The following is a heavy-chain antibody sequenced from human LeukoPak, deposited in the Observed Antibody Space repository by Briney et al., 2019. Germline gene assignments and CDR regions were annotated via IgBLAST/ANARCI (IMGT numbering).Heavy chain of an antibody. CDR1: GFTFSSYW. Sequence: GGSLRLSCAASGFTFSSYWMHWVRQAPGKGLVWVSHINPAGSTAFYADSVKGRFTISRDNAKNTVYLQMSSLGAEDTAVYYCVSLGSSWYAVPIDYWGQGTLVTVSS. CDR3: VSLGSSWYAVPIDY. D-gene: IGHD6-13*01. V-gene: IGHV3-74*01. CDR2: INPAGSTA. J-gene: IGHJ4*02.